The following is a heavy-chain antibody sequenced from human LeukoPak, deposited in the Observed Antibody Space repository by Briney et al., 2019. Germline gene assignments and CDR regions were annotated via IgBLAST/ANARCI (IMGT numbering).Heavy chain of an antibody. Sequence: SETLSLTCAVYGVSFSGYYWSWIRQPPGKGLEWIWEINHSGSTNYNPSLKSRVTISVDTSKNQFSQKLSSVTAADTAVYYCARVSGVIIGYYYYMDVWGKGTTVTVSS. D-gene: IGHD3-10*01. CDR2: INHSGST. V-gene: IGHV4-34*01. CDR1: GVSFSGYY. J-gene: IGHJ6*03. CDR3: ARVSGVIIGYYYYMDV.